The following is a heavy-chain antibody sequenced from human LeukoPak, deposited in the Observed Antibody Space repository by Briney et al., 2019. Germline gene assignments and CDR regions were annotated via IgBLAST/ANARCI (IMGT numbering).Heavy chain of an antibody. J-gene: IGHJ5*02. V-gene: IGHV3-23*01. Sequence: GGSLRLSCAASGFTFNDYGMSWVRQAPGKGLEWVAAISGSGGDIYHADSVKGRFTIYRDNSKNTLHLQMNSLRAEDTATYYCAKDNHYYGSGNYQDWFDPWGQGTLVTVSS. CDR2: ISGSGGDI. D-gene: IGHD3-10*01. CDR3: AKDNHYYGSGNYQDWFDP. CDR1: GFTFNDYG.